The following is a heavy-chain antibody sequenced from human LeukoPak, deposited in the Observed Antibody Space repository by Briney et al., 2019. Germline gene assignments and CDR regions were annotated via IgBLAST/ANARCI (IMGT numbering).Heavy chain of an antibody. J-gene: IGHJ3*02. D-gene: IGHD1-1*01. CDR2: IYYSGST. Sequence: SETLSLTCTVSGGSISSYYWSWIRKPPGRGLEWIGHIYYSGSTSYNPSLKSRVTISLDTSSNQFSLKLTSVTAADTALYYCASPRTTHDGFDIWGQGTMVTVSS. CDR1: GGSISSYY. CDR3: ASPRTTHDGFDI. V-gene: IGHV4-59*01.